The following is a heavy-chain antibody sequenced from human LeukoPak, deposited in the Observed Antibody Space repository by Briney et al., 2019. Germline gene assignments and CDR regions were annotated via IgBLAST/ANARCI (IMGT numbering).Heavy chain of an antibody. J-gene: IGHJ5*02. V-gene: IGHV4-34*01. CDR1: GGCFSGYY. CDR2: INHSGST. D-gene: IGHD5-24*01. CDR3: ARLGNGRWLQFRSWFDP. Sequence: PSETLSLTCAVYGGCFSGYYWSWIRQPPGKGLEWIGEINHSGSTNYNPSLKSRVTISVDTSKNQFSLKLSSVTAADTAVYYCARLGNGRWLQFRSWFDPWGQGTLVTVSS.